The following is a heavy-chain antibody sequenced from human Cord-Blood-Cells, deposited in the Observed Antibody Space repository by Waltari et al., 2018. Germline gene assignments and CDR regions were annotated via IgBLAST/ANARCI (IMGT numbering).Heavy chain of an antibody. CDR2: IIPIFGTA. CDR1: SYA. Sequence: SYAISWVRQAPEQGLEWLGGIIPIFGTANYAQKFQGRVTITADESTSTAYMELSSLRSEDTAVYYWARDRQFGRNYDILTGYYYWGQGTLVTVSS. V-gene: IGHV1-69*01. CDR3: ARDRQFGRNYDILTGYYY. D-gene: IGHD3-9*01. J-gene: IGHJ4*02.